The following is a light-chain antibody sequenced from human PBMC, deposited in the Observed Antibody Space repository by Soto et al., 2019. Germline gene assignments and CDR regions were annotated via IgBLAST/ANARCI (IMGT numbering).Light chain of an antibody. J-gene: IGKJ3*01. CDR1: QSINKY. V-gene: IGKV1-39*01. CDR3: QKTYSTPFT. CDR2: GAS. Sequence: DIQMTQSPSSLSASVGDRVTITCRASQSINKYINWYQQKQGKAPNLLINGASSLQSGVPSRFSGSGSGTDFTLTISNLQPEDFANYYCQKTYSTPFTCGPGTKVDIK.